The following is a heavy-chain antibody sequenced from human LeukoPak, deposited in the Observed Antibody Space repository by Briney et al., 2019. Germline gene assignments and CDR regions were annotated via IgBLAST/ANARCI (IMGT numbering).Heavy chain of an antibody. CDR3: AKGVGTYYYDSSHFDY. Sequence: GGSLRLSCAGSGFIFNNYAMHWVRQPPGKGLEWVSGISWNSGSIDYADSVKGRFTISRDNAKNSLYLQMNSLRVEDTAFYYCAKGVGTYYYDSSHFDYWGQGTLVTVSS. J-gene: IGHJ4*02. V-gene: IGHV3-9*01. CDR1: GFIFNNYA. D-gene: IGHD3-22*01. CDR2: ISWNSGSI.